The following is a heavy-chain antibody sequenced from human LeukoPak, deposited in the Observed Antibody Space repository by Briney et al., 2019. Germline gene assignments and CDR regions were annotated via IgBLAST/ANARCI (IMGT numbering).Heavy chain of an antibody. D-gene: IGHD1-26*01. CDR2: INTDGSSV. V-gene: IGHV3-74*01. CDR3: ATGRGTPLGF. CDR1: GFTFSAYW. J-gene: IGHJ4*02. Sequence: GGSLRLSCAASGFTFSAYWMSWVRQAPGKGLVWLSRINTDGSSVDYADSVKGRFTVSRVNSKSTLYLQMSNLRVDDTAIYYCATGRGTPLGFWGQGVLVTVSS.